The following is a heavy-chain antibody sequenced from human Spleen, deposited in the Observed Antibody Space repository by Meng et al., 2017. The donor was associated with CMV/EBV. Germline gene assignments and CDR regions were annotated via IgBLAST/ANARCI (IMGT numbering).Heavy chain of an antibody. D-gene: IGHD3-3*01. CDR3: ARDQGYYDFWSGYSSYYYYGMDV. CDR1: GGFISDYY. V-gene: IGHV4-59*01. J-gene: IGHJ6*02. CDR2: IHYTEGT. Sequence: GSLRLSCSVSGGFISDYYWNWIRQPPGKGLEWIGYIHYTEGTNYNPSLKSRVTISVDTSKTQFSLKLSSVTAADTAVYYCARDQGYYDFWSGYSSYYYYGMDVWGQGTTVTVSS.